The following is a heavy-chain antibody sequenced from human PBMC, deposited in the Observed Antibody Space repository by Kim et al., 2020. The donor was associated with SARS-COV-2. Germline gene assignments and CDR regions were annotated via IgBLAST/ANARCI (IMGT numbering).Heavy chain of an antibody. CDR3: ARDSGSYFDY. V-gene: IGHV3-30*04. CDR2: ISYDGSNK. CDR1: GFTFSSYA. Sequence: GGSLRLSCAASGFTFSSYAMHWVRQAPGKGLEWVALISYDGSNKYYADSVKGRFTISRDNSKTTLFLQMNSLRAVDTAGYYCARDSGSYFDYWGQGTLVTVPS. D-gene: IGHD3-10*01. J-gene: IGHJ4*02.